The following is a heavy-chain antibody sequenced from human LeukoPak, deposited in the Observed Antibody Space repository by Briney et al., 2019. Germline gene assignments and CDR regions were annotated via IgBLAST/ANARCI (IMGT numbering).Heavy chain of an antibody. V-gene: IGHV3-30*03. J-gene: IGHJ4*02. CDR2: ISHDGKLE. Sequence: PGGSLRLSCAASGFTFNSYGMRWVRRPPGKGLEWVAAISHDGKLEYFEVSVRGRFTISRDNSKNTLYLQMNSLRAEDTAVYYCESGIVGAADYWGQGTLVTVSS. CDR3: ESGIVGAADY. D-gene: IGHD1-26*01. CDR1: GFTFNSYG.